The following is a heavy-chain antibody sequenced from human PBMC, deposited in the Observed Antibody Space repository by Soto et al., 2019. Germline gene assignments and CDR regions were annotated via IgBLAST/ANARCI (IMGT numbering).Heavy chain of an antibody. J-gene: IGHJ4*02. CDR3: GRECRIAGIDY. D-gene: IGHD1-20*01. CDR2: ITPMGGVT. CDR1: GDTFKNSA. Sequence: QVQLVQSGAEVKKPGSSVRVSCRASGDTFKNSAITWVRQAPGQGLEWMGEITPMGGVTKYAQKFEDRLTISADASTTTINMELRSLDSDDTAVYFCGRECRIAGIDYWGQGTLVTVSS. V-gene: IGHV1-69*01.